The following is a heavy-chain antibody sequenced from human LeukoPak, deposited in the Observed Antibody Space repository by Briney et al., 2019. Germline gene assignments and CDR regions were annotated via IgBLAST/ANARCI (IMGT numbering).Heavy chain of an antibody. CDR3: ARDPGAYSSSPIDY. Sequence: GGSLRLSCAASGFTFSSYSMNWVRQAPGKGLEWVSRINSDGSSTSYADSVKGRFTISRDNAKNTLYLRMNSLRAEDTAVYYCARDPGAYSSSPIDYWGQGTLVTVSS. CDR1: GFTFSSYS. J-gene: IGHJ4*02. CDR2: INSDGSST. V-gene: IGHV3-74*01. D-gene: IGHD6-6*01.